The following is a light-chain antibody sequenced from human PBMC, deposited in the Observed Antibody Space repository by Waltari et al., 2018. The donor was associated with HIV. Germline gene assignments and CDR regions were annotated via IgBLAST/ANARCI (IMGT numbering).Light chain of an antibody. J-gene: IGLJ1*01. CDR3: QSYDSNTRI. CDR1: SGSIGSNY. Sequence: FMLTQPRSVSESPGKTVTISCTRSSGSIGSNYVQWYQQRPGSSPSTVIYEDDQRPSGCPGRFSGSSDRSSDSASLTSSGLRTEDEADYYCQSYDSNTRIFGTGSKVTVL. V-gene: IGLV6-57*01. CDR2: EDD.